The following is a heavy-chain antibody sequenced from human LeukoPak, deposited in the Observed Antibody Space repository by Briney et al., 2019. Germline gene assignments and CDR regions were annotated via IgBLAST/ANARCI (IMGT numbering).Heavy chain of an antibody. CDR2: ISSSSSYI. CDR1: GVTFSSYS. Sequence: PGGSLRLSCAASGVTFSSYSMNWVRQAPGKGLEWVSSISSSSSYIYYADSVKGRFTISRDNAKNSLYLQMNSLRAEDTAVYYCARDFEKIGPRSYMDVWGKGTTVTVSS. J-gene: IGHJ6*03. V-gene: IGHV3-21*01. CDR3: ARDFEKIGPRSYMDV. D-gene: IGHD3-9*01.